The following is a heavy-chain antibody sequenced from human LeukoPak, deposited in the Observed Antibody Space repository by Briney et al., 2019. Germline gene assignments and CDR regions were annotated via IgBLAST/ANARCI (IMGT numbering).Heavy chain of an antibody. CDR3: ARHSSYVSPVRY. CDR1: GGSISNSIYY. J-gene: IGHJ4*02. CDR2: IFYSGST. Sequence: SETLSLTCTVSGGSISNSIYYWGWIRQPPGKGLEWIGSIFYSGSTYYNPSLKSRVTISVDTSKNQFSLKLSSVTAADTAVYFCARHSSYVSPVRYWDQGTLVTVSP. D-gene: IGHD3-10*02. V-gene: IGHV4-39*01.